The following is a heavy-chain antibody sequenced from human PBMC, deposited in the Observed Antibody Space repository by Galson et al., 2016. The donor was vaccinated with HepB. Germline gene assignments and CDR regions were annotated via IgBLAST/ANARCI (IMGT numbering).Heavy chain of an antibody. D-gene: IGHD3-10*01. CDR3: ARAPFSLYASGSYYRDYYYLDV. V-gene: IGHV4-31*03. CDR2: ISYCGST. Sequence: TLSLTCTVSNGSISGGIYYWSWIRQDTGKGLEWIGYISYCGSTYYNPSLKSRVLISIDTSKNHFSLKLSSVTAADTAVYYCARAPFSLYASGSYYRDYYYLDVWGKGTTVTVSS. J-gene: IGHJ6*03. CDR1: NGSISGGIYY.